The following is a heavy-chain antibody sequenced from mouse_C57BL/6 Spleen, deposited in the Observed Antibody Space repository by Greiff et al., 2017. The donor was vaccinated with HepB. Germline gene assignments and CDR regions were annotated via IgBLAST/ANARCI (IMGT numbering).Heavy chain of an antibody. V-gene: IGHV1-50*01. CDR2: IDPSDSYT. CDR1: GYTFTSYW. D-gene: IGHD2-14*01. CDR3: ARWYGDY. J-gene: IGHJ2*01. Sequence: QVHVKQPGAELVKPGASVKLSCKASGYTFTSYWMQWVKQRPGQGLEWIGEIDPSDSYTNYNQKFKGKATLTVDTSSSTAYMQLSSLTSEDSAVYYCARWYGDYWGQGTTLTVSS.